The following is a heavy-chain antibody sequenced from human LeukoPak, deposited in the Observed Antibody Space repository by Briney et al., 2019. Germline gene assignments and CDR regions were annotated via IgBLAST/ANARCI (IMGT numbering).Heavy chain of an antibody. V-gene: IGHV4-39*01. Sequence: SETLSLTCTVSGASISTSNYFWGWIRQPPGKGLEWIGSIYYSGSTYYNPSLKSRVTISVDTSKNQFSLKLSSVTAADTAVYYCARHYGTVTEKPFDYWGQGTLVTVSS. CDR1: GASISTSNYF. D-gene: IGHD4-11*01. J-gene: IGHJ4*02. CDR3: ARHYGTVTEKPFDY. CDR2: IYYSGST.